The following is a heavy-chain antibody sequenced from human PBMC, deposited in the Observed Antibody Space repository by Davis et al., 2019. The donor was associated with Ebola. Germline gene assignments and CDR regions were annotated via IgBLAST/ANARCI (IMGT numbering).Heavy chain of an antibody. CDR2: INHSGST. Sequence: MPSETLSLTCAVYGGSFSGYYWSWIRQPPGKGLEWIGEINHSGSTNYNPSLKSRVTISVDTSKNQFSLKLSSVTAADTAVYYCARQGSYGYGIAFDYWGQGTLVTVSS. V-gene: IGHV4-34*01. J-gene: IGHJ4*02. CDR1: GGSFSGYY. D-gene: IGHD5-18*01. CDR3: ARQGSYGYGIAFDY.